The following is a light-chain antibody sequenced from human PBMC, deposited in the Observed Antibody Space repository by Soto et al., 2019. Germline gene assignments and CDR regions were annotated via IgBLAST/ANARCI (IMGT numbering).Light chain of an antibody. V-gene: IGKV3-15*01. CDR3: QQYNNWPPTWT. J-gene: IGKJ1*01. CDR2: GAS. Sequence: EIVMTQSPATLSVSPGESATLSCRASQSVSNNLAWYQQKPGQAPRLLIYGASTRATGFPASFSGSGYGTEFTLTISSLQSEDFAVYYCQQYNNWPPTWTFGQGTKVEIK. CDR1: QSVSNN.